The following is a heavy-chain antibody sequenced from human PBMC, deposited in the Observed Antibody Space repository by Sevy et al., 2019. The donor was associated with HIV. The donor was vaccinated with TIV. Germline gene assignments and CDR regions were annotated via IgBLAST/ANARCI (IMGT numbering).Heavy chain of an antibody. J-gene: IGHJ5*02. Sequence: SETLSLTCTVSGGSISSGGYYWSWIRQHPGKGLEWIGYIYYSGSTYYNPSLKSRVTISVDTSNNQFSLKLSSVTAADTAVYYCARGHYYDSSGYYYGVPHCWFDPWGQGTLVTVSS. CDR2: IYYSGST. D-gene: IGHD3-22*01. CDR1: GGSISSGGYY. V-gene: IGHV4-31*03. CDR3: ARGHYYDSSGYYYGVPHCWFDP.